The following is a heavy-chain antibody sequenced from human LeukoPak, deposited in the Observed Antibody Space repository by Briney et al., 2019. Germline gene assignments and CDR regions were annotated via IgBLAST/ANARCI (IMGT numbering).Heavy chain of an antibody. CDR2: IYHSGST. V-gene: IGHV4-61*05. CDR1: GGSISSSSYY. J-gene: IGHJ6*03. CDR3: ARAQDYGGPIGDYYYMDV. Sequence: PSETLSLTCTVSGGSISSSSYYWGWIRQPPGKGLEWIGYIYHSGSTNYNPSLKSRVTMSVDTSKNQFSLKLSSVTAADTAVYYCARAQDYGGPIGDYYYMDVWGKGTTVTVSS. D-gene: IGHD4-23*01.